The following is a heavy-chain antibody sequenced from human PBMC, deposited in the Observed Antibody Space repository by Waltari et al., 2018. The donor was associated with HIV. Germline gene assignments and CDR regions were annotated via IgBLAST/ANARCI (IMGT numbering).Heavy chain of an antibody. D-gene: IGHD3-3*01. CDR3: TKGRRGALFGDE. J-gene: IGHJ4*02. V-gene: IGHV1-8*02. CDR2: MNPDNGDA. Sequence: QVQLVQSGAELKKPRASVRLSCKASGYPSIDFDINWVRRPPGRGLEWVGWMNPDNGDAGYGHKFKGRFSLTRDTSTDTAYMDVTNLKPEDTAVYYCTKGRRGALFGDEWGQGTLVTVSS. CDR1: GYPSIDFD.